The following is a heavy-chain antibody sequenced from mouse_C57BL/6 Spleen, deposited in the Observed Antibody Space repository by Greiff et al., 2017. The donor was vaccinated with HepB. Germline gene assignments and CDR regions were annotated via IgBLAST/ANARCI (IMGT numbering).Heavy chain of an antibody. CDR2: INPSTGGT. Sequence: VQLQQSGPELVKPGASVKISCKASGYSFTGYYMNWVKQSPEKSLEWIGEINPSTGGTTYNQKFKAKATLTVDKSSSTAYMQLKSLTSEDSAVYYCGYDGFAYWGQGTLVTVSA. J-gene: IGHJ3*01. CDR3: GYDGFAY. V-gene: IGHV1-42*01. D-gene: IGHD2-12*01. CDR1: GYSFTGYY.